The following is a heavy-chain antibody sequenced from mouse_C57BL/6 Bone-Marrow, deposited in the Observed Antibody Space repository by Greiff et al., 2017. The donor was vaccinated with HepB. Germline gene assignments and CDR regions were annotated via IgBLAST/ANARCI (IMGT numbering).Heavy chain of an antibody. CDR3: ARAGSSYNFDY. CDR2: ISDGGSYT. V-gene: IGHV5-4*01. CDR1: GFTFSSYA. D-gene: IGHD1-1*01. Sequence: EVQLQESGGGLVKPGGSLKLSCAASGFTFSSYAMSWVRQTPEKRLEWVATISDGGSYTYYPDNVKGRFTISRDNAKNNLYLQMSHLKSEDTAMYYCARAGSSYNFDYWGQGTTLTVSS. J-gene: IGHJ2*01.